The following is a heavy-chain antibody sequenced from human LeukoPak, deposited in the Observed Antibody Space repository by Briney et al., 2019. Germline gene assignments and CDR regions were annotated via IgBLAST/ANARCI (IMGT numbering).Heavy chain of an antibody. CDR2: ISSSGSTI. CDR3: AIGARPDFDWLLQPIDY. V-gene: IGHV3-11*01. D-gene: IGHD3-9*01. Sequence: SGGSLRLSCAASGFTFSDYYMSWIRQAPGKGLEWVSYISSSGSTIYYADSVKGRFAISRDNAKNSLYLQMNSLRAEDTAVYYCAIGARPDFDWLLQPIDYWGQGTLVTVSS. J-gene: IGHJ4*02. CDR1: GFTFSDYY.